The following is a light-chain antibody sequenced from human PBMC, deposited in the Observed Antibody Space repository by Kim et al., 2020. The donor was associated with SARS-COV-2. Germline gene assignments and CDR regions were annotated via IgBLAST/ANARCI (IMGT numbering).Light chain of an antibody. V-gene: IGKV3-15*01. CDR1: QSISTN. Sequence: ETVMTQSPATLSVSPGERATLSCRASQSISTNVGWYQQKPGQAPRLLIYGASTRATGIPARFSGSASGTEFTLTISSLQSEDFAVYYCQQYNNWPLTFGGGTKLEI. J-gene: IGKJ4*01. CDR2: GAS. CDR3: QQYNNWPLT.